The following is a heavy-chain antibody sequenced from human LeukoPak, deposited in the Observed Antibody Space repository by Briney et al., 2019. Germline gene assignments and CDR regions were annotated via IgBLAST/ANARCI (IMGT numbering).Heavy chain of an antibody. J-gene: IGHJ6*02. CDR3: ARASICSSTSCYRPYYYYYGMDV. CDR2: IWYDGSNK. D-gene: IGHD2-2*01. CDR1: GFTFSSYG. V-gene: IGHV3-33*01. Sequence: PGGPLRLSCAASGFTFSSYGMHWVRQAPGKGLEWVAVIWYDGSNKYYADSVKGRFTISRDNSKNTLYLQMNSLRAEDTAVYYCARASICSSTSCYRPYYYYYGMDVWGQGTTVTVSS.